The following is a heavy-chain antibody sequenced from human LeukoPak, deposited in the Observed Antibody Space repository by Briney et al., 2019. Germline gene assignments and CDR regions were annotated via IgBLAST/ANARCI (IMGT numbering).Heavy chain of an antibody. J-gene: IGHJ6*02. CDR1: GFTFSNYG. CDR2: VSYEGKSQ. V-gene: IGHV3-30*03. Sequence: PGGFLRLSCATSGFTFSNYGMHWVRQAPGKGLEWVAVVSYEGKSQYYADSVRGRFTISRDNSKNTLYLQMNSLRAEDTAVYYCARDLDYGGNRAYYGMDVWGQGTTVTVSS. D-gene: IGHD4-23*01. CDR3: ARDLDYGGNRAYYGMDV.